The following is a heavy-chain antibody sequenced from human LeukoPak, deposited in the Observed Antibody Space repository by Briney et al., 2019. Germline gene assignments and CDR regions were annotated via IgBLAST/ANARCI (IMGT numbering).Heavy chain of an antibody. J-gene: IGHJ3*02. Sequence: ASVKVSCKASRYTFTGYYFHWVRQAPGQGLEWMGWISAYNGNTNYAQKLQGRVTMTTDTSTSTAYMELRSLRSDDTAVYYCASSLNAAAHDAFDIWGQGTMVTVSS. D-gene: IGHD6-13*01. CDR1: RYTFTGYY. CDR3: ASSLNAAAHDAFDI. V-gene: IGHV1-18*04. CDR2: ISAYNGNT.